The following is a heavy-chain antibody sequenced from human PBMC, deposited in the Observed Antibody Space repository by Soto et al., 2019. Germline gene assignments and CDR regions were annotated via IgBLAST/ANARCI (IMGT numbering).Heavy chain of an antibody. CDR2: ISYDGSNK. CDR3: AREKAPYSSSWYLFDP. J-gene: IGHJ5*02. Sequence: SCKAPGCTFSIYAMHWVRQAPGKGLEWVAVISYDGSNKYYADSVKGRFTISRDNSKNTLYLQMNSLRAEDTAVYYCAREKAPYSSSWYLFDPWGQETMVTVSS. CDR1: GCTFSIYA. V-gene: IGHV3-30-3*01. D-gene: IGHD6-13*01.